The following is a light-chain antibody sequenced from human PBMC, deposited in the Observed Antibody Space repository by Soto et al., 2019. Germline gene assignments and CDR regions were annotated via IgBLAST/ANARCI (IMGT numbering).Light chain of an antibody. CDR1: SGDVGNYNL. V-gene: IGLV2-14*02. CDR3: ASFTTISTRI. J-gene: IGLJ1*01. CDR2: EVN. Sequence: QSALTQPASVSGSPGQSITISCSGVSGDVGNYNLVSWYQQHPGKAPKVIIYEVNNRPSGVSNRFSGSKSGNTASLTISGLQAEDEADYYCASFTTISTRIFGTGTKVTVL.